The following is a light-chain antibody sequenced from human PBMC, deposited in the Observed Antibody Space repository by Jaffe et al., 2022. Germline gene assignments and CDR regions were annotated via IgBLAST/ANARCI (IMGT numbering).Light chain of an antibody. CDR1: QSVSSSY. J-gene: IGKJ4*01. V-gene: IGKV3-20*01. Sequence: EIVLTQSPGTLSLSPGEGATLSCRASQSVSSSYLAWYQQKPGQAPRLLIYGASSRATGIPDKFSGSGSGTDFTLTISRLEPEDFAVFYCQQYDNSPLTFGGGTKVEIK. CDR2: GAS. CDR3: QQYDNSPLT.